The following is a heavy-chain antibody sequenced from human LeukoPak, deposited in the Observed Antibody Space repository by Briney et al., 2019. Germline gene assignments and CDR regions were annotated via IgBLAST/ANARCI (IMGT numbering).Heavy chain of an antibody. CDR2: IRYDGSNK. CDR3: TTVTYSSSWYRDYGDYYYMDV. J-gene: IGHJ6*03. CDR1: GFTFSSYG. V-gene: IGHV3-30*02. D-gene: IGHD6-13*01. Sequence: PGGSLRLSCAASGFTFSSYGMHWVRQAPGQGLEWVAFIRYDGSNKYYADSVKGRFTISRDNSKNTLYLQMNSLKTEDTAVYYCTTVTYSSSWYRDYGDYYYMDVWGKETTVTVSS.